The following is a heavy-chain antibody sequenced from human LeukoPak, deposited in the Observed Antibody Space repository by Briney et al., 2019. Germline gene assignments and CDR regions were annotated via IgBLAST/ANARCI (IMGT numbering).Heavy chain of an antibody. V-gene: IGHV4-39*01. Sequence: SETLSLTCTVSGGSISSGSYYWGWIRQPPGKGLEWIGRIYYSGRTYYNPSLKSRVTISVDTSKNQFSLKLSSVTAADTAVYYCARHHEPRSIRAFDIWGQGTMVTVSS. CDR3: ARHHEPRSIRAFDI. CDR1: GGSISSGSYY. J-gene: IGHJ3*02. CDR2: IYYSGRT.